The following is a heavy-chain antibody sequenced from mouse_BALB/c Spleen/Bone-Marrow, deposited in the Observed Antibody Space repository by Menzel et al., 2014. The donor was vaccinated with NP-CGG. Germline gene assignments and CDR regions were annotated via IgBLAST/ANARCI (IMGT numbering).Heavy chain of an antibody. V-gene: IGHV2-4*02. J-gene: IGHJ1*01. CDR1: GFSLTSYG. CDR3: ARNSDYGSGYFDV. D-gene: IGHD1-2*01. CDR2: IWSGGST. Sequence: VKVVESGPGLVQPSQTLSITCTVSGFSLTSYGVHWVCQPPGKGLEWLGVIWSGGSTDYNAAFISRLSISKDNSKSQVFFKMNSLQADDTAIYYCARNSDYGSGYFDVWGAGTAVTVSS.